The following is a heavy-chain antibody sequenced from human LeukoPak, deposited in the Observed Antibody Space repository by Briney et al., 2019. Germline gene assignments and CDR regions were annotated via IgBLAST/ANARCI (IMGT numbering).Heavy chain of an antibody. J-gene: IGHJ4*02. Sequence: GGSLRLSCAASGFTFSSYAMSWVRQAPGKGLEWVSAISGSGGSTYYADSVKGRFTISRDNSKNTLYLQMNSLRAEDTAVYYCAKEGSYYDSSGYYYDYWGQGTLVTVSS. CDR2: ISGSGGST. CDR1: GFTFSSYA. D-gene: IGHD3-22*01. CDR3: AKEGSYYDSSGYYYDY. V-gene: IGHV3-23*01.